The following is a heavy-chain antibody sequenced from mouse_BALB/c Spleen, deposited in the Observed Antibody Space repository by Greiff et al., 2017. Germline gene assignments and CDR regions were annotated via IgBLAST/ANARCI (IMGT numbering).Heavy chain of an antibody. CDR2: IDPANGNT. V-gene: IGHV14-3*02. J-gene: IGHJ4*01. CDR3: ANYSSRGYAMDY. CDR1: GFNIKDTY. Sequence: EVKLQESGAELVKPGASVKLSCTASGFNIKDTYMHWVKQRPEQGLEWIGRIDPANGNTKYDPKFQGKATITADTSSNTAYLQLSSLTSEDTAVYYCANYSSRGYAMDYWGQGTSVTVSS. D-gene: IGHD1-1*01.